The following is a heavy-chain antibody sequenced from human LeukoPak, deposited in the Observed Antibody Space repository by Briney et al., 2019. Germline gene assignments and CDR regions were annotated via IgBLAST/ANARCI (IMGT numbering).Heavy chain of an antibody. CDR2: ISGRGGST. V-gene: IGHV3-23*01. CDR1: GFTFNIYA. J-gene: IGHJ4*02. Sequence: GGSLRLSCAASGFTFNIYAMSWVRQAPGKGLEWVSAISGRGGSTYYADSVKGRFIISRDNSKNTLFLQMNSLRAEDTAVYYCAKDAGYDDSSGYFDYWGQGTLVTVSS. CDR3: AKDAGYDDSSGYFDY. D-gene: IGHD3-22*01.